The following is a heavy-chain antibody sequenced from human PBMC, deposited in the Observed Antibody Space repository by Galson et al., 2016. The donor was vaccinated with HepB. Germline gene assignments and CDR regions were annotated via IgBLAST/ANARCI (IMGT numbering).Heavy chain of an antibody. Sequence: SLRLSCAASGFTFSDYTLNWVRQAPGRGLEWVSYISTTSSRIYYADSVKGRFTISSENAKNSVSLQMNRLRDEDTAVYYCARDSHTRRGIFDYWGQGTLVTVSS. CDR2: ISTTSSRI. J-gene: IGHJ4*02. CDR1: GFTFSDYT. V-gene: IGHV3-48*02. D-gene: IGHD3-16*01. CDR3: ARDSHTRRGIFDY.